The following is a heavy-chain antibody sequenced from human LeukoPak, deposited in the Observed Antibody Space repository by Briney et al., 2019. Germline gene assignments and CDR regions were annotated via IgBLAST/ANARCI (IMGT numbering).Heavy chain of an antibody. CDR1: GGSLSGYY. V-gene: IGHV4-38-2*02. Sequence: SETLSLTCAVYGGSLSGYYWAWIRQPPGEGLEWIGSVYHSGIPYYTPSLKSRVSISVDTSKNQFSLKVTSVTAADTAVYYCAREWQYQFDYWGQGSLATVSS. J-gene: IGHJ4*02. CDR3: AREWQYQFDY. CDR2: VYHSGIP. D-gene: IGHD4-11*01.